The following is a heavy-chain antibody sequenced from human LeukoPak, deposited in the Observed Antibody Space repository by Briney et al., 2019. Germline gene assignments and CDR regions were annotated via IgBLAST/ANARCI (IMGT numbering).Heavy chain of an antibody. D-gene: IGHD6-25*01. Sequence: SETLSLTCTVSGGSISSGGYYWNWVRQHPGEGLEWIGYIYYSGSTYYNPSLKSRVTISVDTSKNQFSLRLTSVTAADTAVYYCAREGGFYRPLDYSGQGTLVTVSS. V-gene: IGHV4-31*03. CDR3: AREGGFYRPLDY. CDR1: GGSISSGGYY. CDR2: IYYSGST. J-gene: IGHJ4*02.